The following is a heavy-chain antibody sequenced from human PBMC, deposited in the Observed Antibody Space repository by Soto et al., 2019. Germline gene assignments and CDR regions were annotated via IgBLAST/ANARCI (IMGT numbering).Heavy chain of an antibody. CDR3: AKGLDYDILTGYDY. J-gene: IGHJ4*02. V-gene: IGHV3-30*18. D-gene: IGHD3-9*01. CDR2: ISYDGSNK. CDR1: GFTFSSYG. Sequence: QVQLVESGGGVVQPGRSLRLSCAASGFTFSSYGMHWVRQAPGKGLAWVAVISYDGSNKYYADSVKGRFTISRDNSKNAMDLQMNSLRAEDTAVYYCAKGLDYDILTGYDYWGQGTLVTVSS.